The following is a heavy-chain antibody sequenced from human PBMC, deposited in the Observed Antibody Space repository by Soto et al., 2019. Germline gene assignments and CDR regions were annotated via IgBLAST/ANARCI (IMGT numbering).Heavy chain of an antibody. V-gene: IGHV4-39*01. CDR2: IYYSGST. Sequence: SETLSLTCTVSGGSISSSSYYWGWIRQPPGKGLEWIGSIYYSGSTYYNPSLKSRVTISVDTSKNQFSLKLSSVTAADTAVYYCARQPLLAARNWFDPWGQGTLVTVSS. D-gene: IGHD2-15*01. CDR1: GGSISSSSYY. CDR3: ARQPLLAARNWFDP. J-gene: IGHJ5*02.